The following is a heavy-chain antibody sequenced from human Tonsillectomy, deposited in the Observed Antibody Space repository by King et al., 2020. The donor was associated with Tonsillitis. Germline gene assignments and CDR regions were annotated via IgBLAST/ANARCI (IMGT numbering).Heavy chain of an antibody. Sequence: VQLVESGGDLVQPGGSLRLSCAASGFTFSINAMHWVRQAPGKGLEYVSGISSNGGSTYYANSVKGRFTISRDNSKNTLYLQMGSLRAEDMAVSYCARGGMDVWGQGTTVTVSS. V-gene: IGHV3-64*01. CDR3: ARGGMDV. J-gene: IGHJ6*02. CDR2: ISSNGGST. CDR1: GFTFSINA.